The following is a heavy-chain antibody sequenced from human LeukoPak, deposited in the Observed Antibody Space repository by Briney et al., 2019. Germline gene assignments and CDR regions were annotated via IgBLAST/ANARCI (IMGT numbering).Heavy chain of an antibody. V-gene: IGHV3-23*01. Sequence: GGSLRLSCAASGFTFNSYAMSWVRQAPGKGLECVSAISGSGGSTYYADSVKGRFTISRDNSKNTLYLQMNSLRAEDTAVYYCAKECEGEGIVVVPAAIGDYFDYWGQGTLVTVSS. CDR2: ISGSGGST. J-gene: IGHJ4*02. CDR1: GFTFNSYA. D-gene: IGHD2-2*02. CDR3: AKECEGEGIVVVPAAIGDYFDY.